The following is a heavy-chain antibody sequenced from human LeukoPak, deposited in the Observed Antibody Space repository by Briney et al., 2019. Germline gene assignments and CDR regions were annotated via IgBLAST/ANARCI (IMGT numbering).Heavy chain of an antibody. V-gene: IGHV4-39*07. J-gene: IGHJ5*02. CDR1: GGSISSSSYY. CDR3: VKDGSGSYFNRFDP. D-gene: IGHD1-26*01. CDR2: IYYSGST. Sequence: SETLSLTCTVSGGSISSSSYYWGWLRQPPGQGLEWIGSIYYSGSTYYNPSLKSRVTISVDTSKNQFSLKLSSVTAADTAVYYCVKDGSGSYFNRFDPWGQGTLVTVSS.